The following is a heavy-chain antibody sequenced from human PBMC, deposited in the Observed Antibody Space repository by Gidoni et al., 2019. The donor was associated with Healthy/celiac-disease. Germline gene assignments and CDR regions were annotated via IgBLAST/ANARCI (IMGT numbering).Heavy chain of an antibody. D-gene: IGHD2-2*02. CDR2: INAGNGNT. J-gene: IGHJ6*03. V-gene: IGHV1-3*01. Sequence: QVQLVQSGAEVKKPGASVKVSCKASGYTFTSYAMHWVRQAPGQRLEWMGWINAGNGNTKYSQKFQGRVTITRDTSASTAYMELSSLRSEDTAVYYCARNGVVPAARPYYYYYYMDVWGKGTTVTVSS. CDR1: GYTFTSYA. CDR3: ARNGVVPAARPYYYYYYMDV.